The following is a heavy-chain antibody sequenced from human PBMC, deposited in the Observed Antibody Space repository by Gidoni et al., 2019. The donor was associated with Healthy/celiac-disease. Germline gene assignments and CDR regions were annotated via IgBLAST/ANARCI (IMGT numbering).Heavy chain of an antibody. V-gene: IGHV3-15*01. CDR2: IKSKTDGGTT. D-gene: IGHD4-17*01. CDR1: GFTFSNSW. CDR3: TTDEMTTVTTSFDY. J-gene: IGHJ4*02. Sequence: EVQLVESGGGLVKPGGSLRLSCAASGFTFSNSWMSWVRQAPGKGLEWVGRIKSKTDGGTTDYAAPVKGRFTISRDDSKNTLYLQMNSLKTEDTAVYYCTTDEMTTVTTSFDYWGQGTLVTVSS.